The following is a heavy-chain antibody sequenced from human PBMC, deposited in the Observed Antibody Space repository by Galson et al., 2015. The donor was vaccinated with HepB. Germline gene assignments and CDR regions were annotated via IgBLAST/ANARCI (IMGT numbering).Heavy chain of an antibody. J-gene: IGHJ4*02. Sequence: SVKVSCKASGYTFTSYGISWVRQAPGQGLEWMGWISAYNGNTNYAQKLQGRVTMTTDTSTSTAYMELRSLRSDDTAVYYCARDSLPDGDSGSYYGSDFDYWGQGTLVTVSS. V-gene: IGHV1-18*01. CDR1: GYTFTSYG. D-gene: IGHD1-26*01. CDR2: ISAYNGNT. CDR3: ARDSLPDGDSGSYYGSDFDY.